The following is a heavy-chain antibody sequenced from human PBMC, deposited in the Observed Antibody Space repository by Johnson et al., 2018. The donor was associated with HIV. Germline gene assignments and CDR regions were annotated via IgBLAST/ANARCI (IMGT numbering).Heavy chain of an antibody. D-gene: IGHD5-18*01. V-gene: IGHV3-74*01. J-gene: IGHJ3*02. CDR1: GFTFSNYW. Sequence: EMQLVESGGGLVQPGGSLRLSCAASGFTFSNYWMHWVRQAPGKGLVWVSRVNSDGSSLSYADSVKGRFTISRDNSKNTLYLQMNSLRVEDTAVYYCAREPRLLTDAFDIWGQGTMVTVSS. CDR3: AREPRLLTDAFDI. CDR2: VNSDGSSL.